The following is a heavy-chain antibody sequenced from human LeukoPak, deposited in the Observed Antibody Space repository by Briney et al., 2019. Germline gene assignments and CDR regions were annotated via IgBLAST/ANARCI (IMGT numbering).Heavy chain of an antibody. D-gene: IGHD2-15*01. CDR2: IYYSGNT. J-gene: IGHJ4*02. Sequence: KPSETLSLTCTVSGGSISSYYWSWIRQPPGKGLEWIGYIYYSGNTDSNPSLKSRVTISVDTSKNQFSLKLSSVTAADTAVYYWARTYCSGGSCHFDYWGQGTLVTVSS. CDR3: ARTYCSGGSCHFDY. V-gene: IGHV4-59*08. CDR1: GGSISSYY.